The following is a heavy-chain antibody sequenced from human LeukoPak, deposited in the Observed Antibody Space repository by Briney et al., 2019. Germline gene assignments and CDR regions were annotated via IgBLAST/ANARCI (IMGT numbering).Heavy chain of an antibody. J-gene: IGHJ4*02. CDR3: ARDSGRVKY. V-gene: IGHV3-7*01. D-gene: IGHD6-19*01. CDR2: IKQDGSEK. Sequence: GGSLRLSCAASGFTFSSYWMSWVRQAPGRGLEWAAHIKQDGSEKNYVDSVQGPFTTSRDNAKNSLFLQMNSLRPEDTAVYYCARDSGRVKYWGQGTLVTVSS. CDR1: GFTFSSYW.